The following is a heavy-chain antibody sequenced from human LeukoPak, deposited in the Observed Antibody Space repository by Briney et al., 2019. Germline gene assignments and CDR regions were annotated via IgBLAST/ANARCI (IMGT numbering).Heavy chain of an antibody. V-gene: IGHV3-23*01. D-gene: IGHD3-10*01. CDR2: IIATGDST. J-gene: IGHJ4*02. CDR1: GFSFSTYA. Sequence: QSGGSLRLSCAASGFSFSTYAMSWVRQAPGKGLEWVSSIIATGDSTYYADSVKGRFTISRDNSKNTLYLQMNSLRAEDTAIYYCAKDLRTYGSGIYRLPTVIFNYWGQGTLVTVSS. CDR3: AKDLRTYGSGIYRLPTVIFNY.